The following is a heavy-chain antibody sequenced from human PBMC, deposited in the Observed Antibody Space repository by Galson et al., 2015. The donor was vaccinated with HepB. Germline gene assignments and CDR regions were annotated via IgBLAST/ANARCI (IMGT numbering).Heavy chain of an antibody. CDR2: IYPGDSDT. CDR1: GYSFTSYW. J-gene: IGHJ6*02. Sequence: QSGAEVKKPGESLKISCKGSGYSFTSYWIGWGRQMPGKGLEWMGIIYPGDSDTRYSPSFQGQATISADKSISTAFLQWSSLKASPAAKYYCAGGGGIGFAEYYGMDVCGQGTPVTVSS. CDR3: AGGGGIGFAEYYGMDV. V-gene: IGHV5-51*03. D-gene: IGHD3-10*01.